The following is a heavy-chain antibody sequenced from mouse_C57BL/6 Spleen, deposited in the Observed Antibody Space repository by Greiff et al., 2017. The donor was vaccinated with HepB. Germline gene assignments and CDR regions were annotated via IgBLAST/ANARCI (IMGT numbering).Heavy chain of an antibody. Sequence: QVQLQQSGAELVRPGASVTLSCKASGYTFTDYEMHWVKQTPVHGLEWIGAIDPETGGTAYNQKFKGKAILTADKSSSTAYMELRSLTSEDSAVYYCTRSYSSNYLDYWGQGTTLTVSS. CDR2: IDPETGGT. CDR3: TRSYSSNYLDY. J-gene: IGHJ2*01. CDR1: GYTFTDYE. D-gene: IGHD2-5*01. V-gene: IGHV1-15*01.